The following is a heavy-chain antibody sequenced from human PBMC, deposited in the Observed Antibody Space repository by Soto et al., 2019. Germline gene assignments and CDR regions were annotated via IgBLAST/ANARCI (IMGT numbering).Heavy chain of an antibody. Sequence: SETLSLTCAVSGGSITSSNWWSWVRQPPGKGLEWIGEIYHSGSTNYNPSLKSRVTISVDKSKNQFSLKLSSVTAADTAVYYCARVWTTVTNWFDPWGQGTLVTVSS. CDR1: GGSITSSNW. D-gene: IGHD4-17*01. CDR3: ARVWTTVTNWFDP. CDR2: IYHSGST. V-gene: IGHV4-4*02. J-gene: IGHJ5*02.